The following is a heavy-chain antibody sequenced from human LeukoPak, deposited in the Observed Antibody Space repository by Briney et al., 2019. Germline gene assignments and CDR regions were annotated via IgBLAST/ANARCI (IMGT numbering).Heavy chain of an antibody. D-gene: IGHD1-26*01. CDR3: ARIRSVFTVAFDI. J-gene: IGHJ3*02. Sequence: GGSLRLSCAASGFTFSDYYMSWIRQAPGKGLEWVSYISSSGSTIYYVDSVKGRFTISRDNAKNSLYLQMNSLRAEDTAVYYCARIRSVFTVAFDIWGQGTMVTVSS. CDR1: GFTFSDYY. CDR2: ISSSGSTI. V-gene: IGHV3-11*01.